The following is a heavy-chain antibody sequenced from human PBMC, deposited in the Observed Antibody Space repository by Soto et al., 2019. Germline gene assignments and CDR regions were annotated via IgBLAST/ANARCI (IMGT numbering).Heavy chain of an antibody. D-gene: IGHD2-15*01. J-gene: IGHJ6*02. CDR3: ARAPGYCSGGSCSDYYYGMDV. V-gene: IGHV3-7*01. Sequence: GGSLRLSCAAPGFTFSSYWMNWVRQAPGKGLEWVANIKQDGSEKYYVDSVKGRFTISRDNAKNSLYLQMNSLRAEDSAVYYCARAPGYCSGGSCSDYYYGMDVWGQGTTVTVSS. CDR1: GFTFSSYW. CDR2: IKQDGSEK.